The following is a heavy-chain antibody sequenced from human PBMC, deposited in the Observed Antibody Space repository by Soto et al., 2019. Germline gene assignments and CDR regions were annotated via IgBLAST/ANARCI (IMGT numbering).Heavy chain of an antibody. V-gene: IGHV3-23*01. Sequence: EVQLLESGGGLLQPGGSLRLSCAASGITFSSYAMNWVRQVPGKGLEWVSVISGSGRSTYYADSVKGRFTISRDNSKNTLSLQMNSLRAEDTAVYYCAKSTNEYSGSFFDYWGQGTLVTVSS. CDR2: ISGSGRST. CDR1: GITFSSYA. J-gene: IGHJ4*02. CDR3: AKSTNEYSGSFFDY. D-gene: IGHD1-26*01.